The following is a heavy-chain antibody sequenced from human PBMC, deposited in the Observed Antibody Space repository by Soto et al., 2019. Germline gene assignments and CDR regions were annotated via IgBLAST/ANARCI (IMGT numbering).Heavy chain of an antibody. V-gene: IGHV1-3*04. CDR1: GYTFTRYA. J-gene: IGHJ4*02. D-gene: IGHD3-22*01. CDR2: INTGNGNT. CDR3: ATVRYYDSSGRLYYFDY. Sequence: ASVKVSCKASGYTFTRYAMHWVRQAPGQGLEWMGWINTGNGNTHYSQKFQGRVTITGDASATTAYMELSSLTSEDTAVYYCATVRYYDSSGRLYYFDYWGQGTLVTVSS.